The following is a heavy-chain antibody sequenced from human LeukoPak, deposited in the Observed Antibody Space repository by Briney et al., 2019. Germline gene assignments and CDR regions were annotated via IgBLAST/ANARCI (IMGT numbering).Heavy chain of an antibody. CDR3: ATDSGPPAVAGTYYYYYGMDV. D-gene: IGHD6-19*01. V-gene: IGHV1-24*01. CDR2: FDPEDGET. Sequence: ASVKVSCKGSGYTLTELSMHWVRQAPGKGLEWMGGFDPEDGETIYAQKFQGRVTMTEDTSTDTAYMELSSLRSEDTAVYYCATDSGPPAVAGTYYYYYGMDVWGQGTTVTVSS. J-gene: IGHJ6*02. CDR1: GYTLTELS.